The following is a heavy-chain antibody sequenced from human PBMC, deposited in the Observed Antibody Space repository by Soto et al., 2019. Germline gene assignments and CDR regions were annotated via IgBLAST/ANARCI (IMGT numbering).Heavy chain of an antibody. V-gene: IGHV3-33*01. Sequence: QVQLVESGGGVVQPGGSLRLSCAASGFTVSNYGMHWVHQAPGKGLEWVAVIWYDGNNKSYRDSVKGRFTISRDNSKNTVDLQMSSLRGEDTAVYYCARGDAWTDEAFDIWGQGTMVTVSS. J-gene: IGHJ3*02. D-gene: IGHD5-12*01. CDR3: ARGDAWTDEAFDI. CDR2: IWYDGNNK. CDR1: GFTVSNYG.